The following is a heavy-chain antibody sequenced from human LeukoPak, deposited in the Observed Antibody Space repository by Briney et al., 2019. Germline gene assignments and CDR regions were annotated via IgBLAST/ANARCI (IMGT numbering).Heavy chain of an antibody. V-gene: IGHV4-34*01. CDR2: INHSGST. J-gene: IGHJ4*02. Sequence: SETLSLTCAVYGGSFSGYYWSWIRQPPGKGLEWNGEINHSGSTNYNPSLTSRVTISVDTSKNQFSLRLSSVTAADTAVYYCARASDGMATTFDYWGQGTLVTVSS. CDR3: ARASDGMATTFDY. D-gene: IGHD5-24*01. CDR1: GGSFSGYY.